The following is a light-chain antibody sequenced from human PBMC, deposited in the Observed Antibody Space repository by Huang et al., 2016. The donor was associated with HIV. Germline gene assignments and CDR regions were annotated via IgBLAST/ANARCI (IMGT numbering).Light chain of an antibody. J-gene: IGKJ3*01. CDR2: HAS. Sequence: EIVLTQSPATLSLSPGERATLSCRASQSVGNSLAWYQQKPGQTPRLLIYHASDRASGSPARFGGSGSGADFTLTISSLEPEDFAVYYCQQGTTFGPGTRVDIK. CDR1: QSVGNS. CDR3: QQGTT. V-gene: IGKV3-11*01.